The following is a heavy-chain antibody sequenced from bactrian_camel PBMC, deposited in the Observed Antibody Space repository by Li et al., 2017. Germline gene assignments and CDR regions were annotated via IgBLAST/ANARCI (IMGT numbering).Heavy chain of an antibody. D-gene: IGHD1*01. CDR2: IASDGTT. CDR3: AADEMGCIENVY. Sequence: HVQLVESGGGSVQVGGSLRLSCVASGDTIGRYCMGWFRQIPDKEREGVAVIASDGTTSYAESVKGRFTISQDSVKNIVYPQMTSLQPDDTAMYYCAADEMGCIENVYRGQGTQVTVS. CDR1: GDTIGRYC. J-gene: IGHJ4*01. V-gene: IGHV3S53*01.